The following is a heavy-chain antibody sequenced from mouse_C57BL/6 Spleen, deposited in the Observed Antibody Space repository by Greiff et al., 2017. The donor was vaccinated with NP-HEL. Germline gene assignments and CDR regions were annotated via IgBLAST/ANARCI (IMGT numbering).Heavy chain of an antibody. Sequence: QVQLQQSGPELVKPVASVKISCKASGYAFSSSWMNWVKQRPGKGLEWIGGIYPGDGDTNYNGKFKGKATLTADKSSSTAYMQLSSLTSEDSAVYFCARYKYAMDYWGQGTSVTVSS. CDR3: ARYKYAMDY. V-gene: IGHV1-82*01. CDR2: IYPGDGDT. J-gene: IGHJ4*01. CDR1: GYAFSSSW.